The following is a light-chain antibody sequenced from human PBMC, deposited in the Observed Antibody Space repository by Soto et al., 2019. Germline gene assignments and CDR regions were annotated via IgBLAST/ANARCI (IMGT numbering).Light chain of an antibody. V-gene: IGLV1-40*01. CDR2: VNS. CDR3: QSYDNGRSPSVV. Sequence: QSVLTQPPSVSGAPGQRVTISCTGSSSNIGAGYDVHWYQQLPGTAPKLLIYVNSNRPSGVPDRFSGSKSGTSASLAITGLQAEDEADYYCQSYDNGRSPSVVFGGGTKLTVL. J-gene: IGLJ2*01. CDR1: SSNIGAGYD.